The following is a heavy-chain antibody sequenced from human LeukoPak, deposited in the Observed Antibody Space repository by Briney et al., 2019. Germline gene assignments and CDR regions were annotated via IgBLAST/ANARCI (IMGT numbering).Heavy chain of an antibody. CDR3: ARDIAGRELLDY. V-gene: IGHV3-21*01. CDR2: ISSSSDYI. Sequence: GGSPRLSCAASGFTFSTYSMNWVRQAPGKGLEWVSSISSSSDYIYYADSVKGRFTVSRDNAKNSLHLQMNSLRAEDTAVYYCARDIAGRELLDYWGQGTLVTVSS. D-gene: IGHD1-26*01. CDR1: GFTFSTYS. J-gene: IGHJ4*02.